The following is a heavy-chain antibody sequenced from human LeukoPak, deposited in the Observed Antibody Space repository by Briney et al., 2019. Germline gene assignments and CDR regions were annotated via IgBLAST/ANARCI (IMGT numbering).Heavy chain of an antibody. CDR3: ARDQTYYYEGDPFGI. J-gene: IGHJ3*02. CDR1: GYTFKSYG. V-gene: IGHV1-18*01. Sequence: ASVKVSCKTSGYTFKSYGINWVRQAPGQGLEWVGRISTYNGNTNYAQKFQGRVTMTTDTSTNTAYLEVRSLRSDDTAVYYCARDQTYYYEGDPFGIWGQGTVVTISS. D-gene: IGHD3-22*01. CDR2: ISTYNGNT.